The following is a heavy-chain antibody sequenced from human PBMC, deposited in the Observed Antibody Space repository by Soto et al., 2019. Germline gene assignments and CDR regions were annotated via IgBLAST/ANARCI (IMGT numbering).Heavy chain of an antibody. CDR2: ISSSSSTI. J-gene: IGHJ6*02. Sequence: GGSLRLSCAASGFTFSSYSMNWVRQAPGKGLEWVSYISSSSSTIYYADSVKGRFTISRDNAKNSLYLQMNSLRDEDTAVYFCARDQKDRYCGGGSCYFYYGMDVWGQGTTVTVSS. CDR3: ARDQKDRYCGGGSCYFYYGMDV. D-gene: IGHD2-15*01. V-gene: IGHV3-48*02. CDR1: GFTFSSYS.